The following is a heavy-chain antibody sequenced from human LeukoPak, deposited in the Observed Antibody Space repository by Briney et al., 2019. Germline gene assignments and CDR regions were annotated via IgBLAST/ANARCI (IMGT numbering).Heavy chain of an antibody. CDR1: GYTFTSYY. CDR2: INPSGGST. CDR3: ARQAGGYSSGWYQFHFDY. D-gene: IGHD6-19*01. V-gene: IGHV1-46*01. Sequence: ASVKVSCKASGYTFTSYYMHWVRQAPGQGLEWMGIINPSGGSTSYAQKFQGRVTMTRDTSTSTVYMELSSLRSEDTAMYYCARQAGGYSSGWYQFHFDYWGPGTLVIVSS. J-gene: IGHJ4*02.